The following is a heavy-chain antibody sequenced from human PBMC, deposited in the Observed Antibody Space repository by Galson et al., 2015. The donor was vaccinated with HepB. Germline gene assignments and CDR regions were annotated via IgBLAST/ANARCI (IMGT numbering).Heavy chain of an antibody. J-gene: IGHJ3*02. CDR2: VIPIFGTA. V-gene: IGHV1-69*13. CDR1: GGTFSSYA. Sequence: SVKVSCKASGGTFSSYAISWVRQAPGQGLEWMGGVIPIFGTANYAQKFQGRVTITADESTSTAYMELSSLRSEDTAVYYCARELALGRAFDIWGQGTMVTVSS. CDR3: ARELALGRAFDI. D-gene: IGHD3-3*02.